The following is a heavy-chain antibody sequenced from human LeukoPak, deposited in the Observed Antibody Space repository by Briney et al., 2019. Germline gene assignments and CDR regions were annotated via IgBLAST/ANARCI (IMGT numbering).Heavy chain of an antibody. CDR3: ARGAFFWSCYRTESSSYYYMDV. D-gene: IGHD3-3*01. V-gene: IGHV4-34*01. CDR1: RGTFSSYD. Sequence: PSETLSLTCAVYRGTFSSYDWSWIRQPPGKGLEWIGEINHSGSTNYNPSLKSRVTISVDTSKNQFSLKLSSVTAADTAVYYCARGAFFWSCYRTESSSYYYMDVWGKGTTVTVSS. CDR2: INHSGST. J-gene: IGHJ6*03.